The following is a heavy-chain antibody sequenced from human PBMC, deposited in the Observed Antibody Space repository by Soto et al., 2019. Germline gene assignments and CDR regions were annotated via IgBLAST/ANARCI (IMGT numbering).Heavy chain of an antibody. Sequence: GESLKISCKGSGYSFTSYWIGWVRQMPGKGLEWMGIIYPGDSDTRYSPSFQGQVTISADKSISTAYLQWSSLKASDTAMYYCARQSIAVAGTYYYGMDVWGQGTTVTVSS. J-gene: IGHJ6*02. CDR2: IYPGDSDT. CDR3: ARQSIAVAGTYYYGMDV. CDR1: GYSFTSYW. V-gene: IGHV5-51*01. D-gene: IGHD6-19*01.